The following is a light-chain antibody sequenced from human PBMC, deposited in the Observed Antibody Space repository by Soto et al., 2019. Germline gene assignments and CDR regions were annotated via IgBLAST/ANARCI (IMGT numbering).Light chain of an antibody. J-gene: IGKJ1*01. V-gene: IGKV1-27*01. Sequence: IQMTQSPSALSASVGGSVTITCRACQGISNYLAWYQQKPGKVPELLIFAASTVRSGVPSQFSGSGSGTDFTLTISSLQAEDVATYYCQQYNIDPRTFGQGTKVDIK. CDR1: QGISNY. CDR3: QQYNIDPRT. CDR2: AAS.